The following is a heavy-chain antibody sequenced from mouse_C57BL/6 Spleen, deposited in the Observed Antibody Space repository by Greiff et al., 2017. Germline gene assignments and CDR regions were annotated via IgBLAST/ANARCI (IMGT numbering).Heavy chain of an antibody. D-gene: IGHD1-1*01. CDR1: GYTFTSYW. J-gene: IGHJ4*01. Sequence: QVQLQQPGAELVMPGASVKLSCKASGYTFTSYWMHWVKQRPGQGLEWIGEIDPSDSYTNYNPKFKGKSTVTVDKSSSTAYMQLSSLTSEDSAVYYCARLSGGSTSMDYWGQGTSVTVSS. CDR2: IDPSDSYT. V-gene: IGHV1-69*01. CDR3: ARLSGGSTSMDY.